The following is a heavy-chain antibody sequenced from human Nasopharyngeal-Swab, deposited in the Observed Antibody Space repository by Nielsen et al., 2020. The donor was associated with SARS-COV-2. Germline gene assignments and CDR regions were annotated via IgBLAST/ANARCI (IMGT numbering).Heavy chain of an antibody. D-gene: IGHD1-26*01. CDR2: ISGSGGST. Sequence: GESLKISCAASGFTFSSYAMSWVRQAPGKGLEWVSAISGSGGSTYYADSVKGRFTISRDNSKNTLYLQMNSLRAEDAAVYYCAKDLGGGSYYPDAFDIWGQGTMVTVSS. V-gene: IGHV3-23*01. CDR3: AKDLGGGSYYPDAFDI. CDR1: GFTFSSYA. J-gene: IGHJ3*02.